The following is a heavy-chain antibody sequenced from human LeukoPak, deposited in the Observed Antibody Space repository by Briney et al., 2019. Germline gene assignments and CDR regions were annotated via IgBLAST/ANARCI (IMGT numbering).Heavy chain of an antibody. CDR3: ASQITMVRGVIVPYYYYGMDV. J-gene: IGHJ6*04. Sequence: SVKVSCKASGGTFSSYAISWVRQAPGQGLEWRGGIIPIFGTANYAQKFQGRVTITADESTSTAYMELSSLRSEDTAVYYCASQITMVRGVIVPYYYYGMDVWGKGTTVTVSS. V-gene: IGHV1-69*01. CDR1: GGTFSSYA. D-gene: IGHD3-10*01. CDR2: IIPIFGTA.